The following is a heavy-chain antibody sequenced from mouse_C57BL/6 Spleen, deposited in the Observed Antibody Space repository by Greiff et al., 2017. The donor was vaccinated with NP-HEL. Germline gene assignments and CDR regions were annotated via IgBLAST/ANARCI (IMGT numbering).Heavy chain of an antibody. Sequence: QVQLQQSGPELVKPGASVKISCKASGYAFSSSWMNWVKQRPGKGLEWIGRIYPGDGDTNYNGKFKGKATLTADKSSSTAYMQLSSLTSEDSAVYFCAVGRLRLEGGFAYWGQGTLVTVSA. D-gene: IGHD3-2*02. CDR2: IYPGDGDT. CDR1: GYAFSSSW. J-gene: IGHJ3*01. V-gene: IGHV1-82*01. CDR3: AVGRLRLEGGFAY.